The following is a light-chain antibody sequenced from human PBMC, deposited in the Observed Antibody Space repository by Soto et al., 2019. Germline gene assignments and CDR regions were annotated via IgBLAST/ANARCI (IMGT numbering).Light chain of an antibody. CDR1: QSVSSY. V-gene: IGKV3-11*01. J-gene: IGKJ5*01. CDR3: QLYGISPH. Sequence: ENVVTHSPATLSLSPGERATLSCRASQSVSSYLAWYQQKPGQAPRLLIYDASNRATGIPARFSGSGSGTDFTLTISSLEPEDFAVYYCQLYGISPHFGQGTRLE. CDR2: DAS.